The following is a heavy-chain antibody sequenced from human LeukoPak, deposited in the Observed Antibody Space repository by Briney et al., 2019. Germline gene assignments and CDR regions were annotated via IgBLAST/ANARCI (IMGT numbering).Heavy chain of an antibody. V-gene: IGHV4-59*02. CDR3: PRSLKITVFDD. Sequence: PSETLSLTCTVSGDSVSVNYWSLIRQPPGKGLEWIGYIFYSGSTKYNPSLKSRVTMSLDTSKNQFSLKLTSVTAADTAVYYGPRSLKITVFDDWGQGTLVTVSS. J-gene: IGHJ4*02. CDR2: IFYSGST. CDR1: GDSVSVNY. D-gene: IGHD3-16*01.